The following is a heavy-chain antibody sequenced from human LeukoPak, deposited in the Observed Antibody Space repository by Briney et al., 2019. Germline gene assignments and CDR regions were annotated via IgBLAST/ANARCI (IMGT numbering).Heavy chain of an antibody. V-gene: IGHV3-23*01. CDR1: GFTFRSYA. CDR3: AKDPSYYYDSSGYSFDY. D-gene: IGHD3-22*01. CDR2: ISGSGGST. Sequence: GGSLRLSCAASGFTFRSYAMSWVRQAPGKGLEWVSAISGSGGSTYYADSVKGRFTISRDNSKSTLYLQMNSLRAEDTAVYYFAKDPSYYYDSSGYSFDYWGQGTLVTVSS. J-gene: IGHJ4*02.